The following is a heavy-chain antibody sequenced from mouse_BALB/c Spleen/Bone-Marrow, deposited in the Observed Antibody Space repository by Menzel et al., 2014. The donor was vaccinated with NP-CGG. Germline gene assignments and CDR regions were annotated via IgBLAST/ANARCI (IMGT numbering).Heavy chain of an antibody. CDR1: GYTFSSYW. CDR3: ARAYYVDYDAMDY. CDR2: ILPGSGST. V-gene: IGHV1-9*01. D-gene: IGHD2-13*01. Sequence: VQLQQSGAELMKPGASMKISCKATGYTFSSYWIEWVKQRPGHGLEWIGEILPGSGSTNYNERFKGKATFTADTSSNTAYMQLSSLTSEDSAVYYCARAYYVDYDAMDYWGQGTSATVSS. J-gene: IGHJ4*01.